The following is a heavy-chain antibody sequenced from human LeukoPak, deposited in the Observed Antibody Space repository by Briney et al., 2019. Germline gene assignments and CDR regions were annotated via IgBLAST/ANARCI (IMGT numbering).Heavy chain of an antibody. CDR2: ISGSGGST. J-gene: IGHJ4*02. CDR3: ARPLGYCSSTSYYTGY. CDR1: GFTFSSYA. D-gene: IGHD2-2*02. V-gene: IGHV3-23*01. Sequence: GGSLRLSCAASGFTFSSYAMSWVRQAPGKGLEWVSAISGSGGSTYYADSVKGRFTISRDNSKNTLYLQMNSLRAEDTAVYYCARPLGYCSSTSYYTGYWGQGTLVTVSS.